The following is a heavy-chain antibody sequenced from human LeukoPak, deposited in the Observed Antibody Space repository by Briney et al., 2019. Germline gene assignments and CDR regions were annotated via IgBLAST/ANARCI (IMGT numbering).Heavy chain of an antibody. D-gene: IGHD3-22*01. CDR1: GFTFSSYA. V-gene: IGHV3-23*01. CDR3: AREGGPMIVVAYFDY. CDR2: ISSSGGST. Sequence: GGSLRLSCAAPGFTFSSYAMSWVRQAPGKGLEWVSAISSSGGSTYYADSVKGRFTISRDNAKNSLYLQMNSLRAEDTAVYYCAREGGPMIVVAYFDYWGQGTLVTVSS. J-gene: IGHJ4*02.